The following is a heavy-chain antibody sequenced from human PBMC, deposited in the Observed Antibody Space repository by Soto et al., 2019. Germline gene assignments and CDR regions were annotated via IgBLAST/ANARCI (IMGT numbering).Heavy chain of an antibody. J-gene: IGHJ4*02. D-gene: IGHD3-10*01. CDR3: ARVSYPGGSGSPWYFDY. CDR2: IYYSGST. Sequence: QVQLQESGPGLVKPSETLSLTCTVSGGSISNYYWSWIRQPPGKGLEWIAYIYYSGSTNYNPSLKSRVTISVDTSKNQFSLKLSSVTAADTAVYYCARVSYPGGSGSPWYFDYWGQGTLVTVSS. V-gene: IGHV4-59*01. CDR1: GGSISNYY.